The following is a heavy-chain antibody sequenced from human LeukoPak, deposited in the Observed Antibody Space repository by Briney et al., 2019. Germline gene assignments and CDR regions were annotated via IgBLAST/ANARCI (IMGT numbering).Heavy chain of an antibody. V-gene: IGHV4-4*07. Sequence: SETLSLTCTVSGGSISSYFWIWIRQPAGKGLEGIVRIYTSWSTNSNPSLKRRITMSVDTSKKEFSLKLRSVTAADTAVYYCARGDDFDIWGHGTMVTVSS. CDR3: ARGDDFDI. J-gene: IGHJ3*02. CDR2: IYTSWST. CDR1: GGSISSYF.